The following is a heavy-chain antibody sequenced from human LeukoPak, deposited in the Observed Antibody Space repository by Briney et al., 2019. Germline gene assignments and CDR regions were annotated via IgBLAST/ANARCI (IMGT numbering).Heavy chain of an antibody. CDR3: ARGDSSSWPYFYY. CDR2: INHSAST. J-gene: IGHJ4*02. D-gene: IGHD6-13*01. V-gene: IGHV4-34*01. Sequence: PSETLSLTCAVSGGSFRGDYWRWVRQPPGKGLESIGEINHSASTNYNPSLKSRFTISVDTSKNQFSLKLSSVSASDTAVYYCARGDSSSWPYFYYWGQVTLVSVSS. CDR1: GGSFRGDY.